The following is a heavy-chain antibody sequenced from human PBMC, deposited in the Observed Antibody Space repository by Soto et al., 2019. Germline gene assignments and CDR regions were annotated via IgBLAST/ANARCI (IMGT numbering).Heavy chain of an antibody. Sequence: ASVKVSCKASGYTFTSYAMHWVRQAPGQRLEWMGWINAGNGNTKYSQKFQGRVTITRDTSASTAYMELSSLRSEDTAVFYFARGGTIAAARSYYYGMDVWGQGTTVTVSS. CDR1: GYTFTSYA. J-gene: IGHJ6*02. CDR2: INAGNGNT. D-gene: IGHD6-13*01. CDR3: ARGGTIAAARSYYYGMDV. V-gene: IGHV1-3*01.